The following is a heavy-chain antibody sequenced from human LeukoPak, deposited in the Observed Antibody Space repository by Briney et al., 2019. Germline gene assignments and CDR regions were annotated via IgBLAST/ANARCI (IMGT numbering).Heavy chain of an antibody. CDR3: AKDHDHENQWFDP. D-gene: IGHD2/OR15-2a*01. CDR1: GFTFSSYV. CDR2: INKNGGET. Sequence: PGGSLRLSCAASGFTFSSYVMSWGRQAPGKGLEWVSTINKNGGETYYADSVKGRFTISRDNSRNTLYLQMNSLRAEDTAVYYCAKDHDHENQWFDPWGQGTLVTVFS. J-gene: IGHJ5*02. V-gene: IGHV3-23*01.